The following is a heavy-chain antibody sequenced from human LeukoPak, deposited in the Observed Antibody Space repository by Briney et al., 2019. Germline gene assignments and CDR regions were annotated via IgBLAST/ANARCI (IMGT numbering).Heavy chain of an antibody. CDR3: VRVQQWSVYSSRSRGYDY. D-gene: IGHD6-13*01. CDR1: GFTFSSYA. Sequence: PGGSLRLSCAASGFTFSSYAMDWVRQAPGKGLEYVSGISSNGGRTYYANSVKGRFTISRDNSKSTLYLQMGSLRAEDMAVYFCVRVQQWSVYSSRSRGYDYWGQGTLVTVSS. CDR2: ISSNGGRT. V-gene: IGHV3-64*01. J-gene: IGHJ4*02.